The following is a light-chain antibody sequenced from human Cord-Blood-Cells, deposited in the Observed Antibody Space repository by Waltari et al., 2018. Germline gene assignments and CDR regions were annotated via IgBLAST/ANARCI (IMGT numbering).Light chain of an antibody. CDR1: QSISSW. V-gene: IGKV1-5*01. J-gene: IGKJ5*01. CDR2: DAS. CDR3: QQYNSYPIT. Sequence: DIQMTQSPSTLSASVGDRVTITCRASQSISSWLAWYQQKPGKAPKLLIYDASSFESGVPSRFSGSVAGTEFTITSSSLQPDDFATYYCQQYNSYPITFGQGTRLEIK.